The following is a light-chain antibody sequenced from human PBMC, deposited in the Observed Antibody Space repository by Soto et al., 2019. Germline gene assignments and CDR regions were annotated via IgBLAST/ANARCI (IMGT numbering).Light chain of an antibody. V-gene: IGKV1-5*03. CDR1: QTISSW. CDR3: QHYNSYSEA. Sequence: DIQMTQSPSTLSSSVGDIFTITCRASQTISSWLAWYQQKPGKAPKLLIYKASTLKSGVPSRFSGSGSGTEFTLTISSLQPDDFATYYCQHYNSYSEAFGQGTRWIS. CDR2: KAS. J-gene: IGKJ1*01.